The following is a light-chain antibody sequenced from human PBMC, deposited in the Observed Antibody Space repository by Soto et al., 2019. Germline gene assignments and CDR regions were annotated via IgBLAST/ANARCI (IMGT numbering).Light chain of an antibody. V-gene: IGKV2-30*01. CDR2: KVS. Sequence: DVVMTQSPLSLPVTVGQPASISYRSSQSLVYSDGNTYLNWFKQRQGQSPRRLIYKVSNRDSGVPDRFSGSGSGTDFTLKISRVAAEDVGVYYCMQGTHWPRKFGKGTKVDIK. J-gene: IGKJ1*01. CDR3: MQGTHWPRK. CDR1: QSLVYSDGNTY.